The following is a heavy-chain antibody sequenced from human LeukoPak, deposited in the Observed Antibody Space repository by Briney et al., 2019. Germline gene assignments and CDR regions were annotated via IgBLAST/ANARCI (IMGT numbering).Heavy chain of an antibody. J-gene: IGHJ4*02. CDR2: ISGTGGHT. CDR1: GFTFNNYA. Sequence: GGSLRLSCAASGFTFNNYAMSWVRQAPGKGLEWVSGISGTGGHTYYADPVKGRFTISRDTSKNTLFLQMNSLRAEDTAVYYCARGPSGYHNTGGQGTLVTVSS. V-gene: IGHV3-23*01. D-gene: IGHD5-12*01. CDR3: ARGPSGYHNT.